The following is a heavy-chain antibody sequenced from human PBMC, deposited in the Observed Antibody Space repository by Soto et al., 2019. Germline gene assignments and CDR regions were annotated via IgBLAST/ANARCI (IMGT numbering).Heavy chain of an antibody. D-gene: IGHD3-16*01. CDR1: GGSIISSHW. Sequence: QVQLQESGPGLVKPSGTLSLTCAVSGGSIISSHWWSWVRQPPGKGLEWIGEIYHSGSTNYNPSLKSRVTLSGGKPKNPFSLKLSSVTGADTAVYCWASSGGGEDYWGQGTLVTVSS. CDR2: IYHSGST. V-gene: IGHV4-4*01. J-gene: IGHJ4*02. CDR3: ASSGGGEDY.